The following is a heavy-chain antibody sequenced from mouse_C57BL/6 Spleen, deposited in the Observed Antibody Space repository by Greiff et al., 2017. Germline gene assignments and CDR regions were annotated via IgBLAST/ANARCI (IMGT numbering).Heavy chain of an antibody. V-gene: IGHV5-4*01. CDR1: GFTFSSYA. CDR3: ARDDLAY. CDR2: ISDGGSYT. Sequence: EVQLVESGGGLVKPGGSLKLSCAASGFTFSSYAMSWVRQTPEKRLEWVATISDGGSYTYYPDNVKGRFTISRDNAKNNLYLQMSHLKSEDTAMYYCARDDLAYWGQGTLVTVSA. J-gene: IGHJ3*01.